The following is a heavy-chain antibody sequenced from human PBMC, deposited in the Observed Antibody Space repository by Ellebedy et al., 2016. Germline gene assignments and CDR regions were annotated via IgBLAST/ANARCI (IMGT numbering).Heavy chain of an antibody. CDR2: ISAVGETT. CDR3: AKSGGMGEWRLFQLDS. Sequence: GGSLRLXCAASRFTFSDYGMSWVRQAPGKGLEWVSSISAVGETTYYIDSVKGRFTISRDNSKNTLYLQMDGLSAEDTAAHYCAKSGGMGEWRLFQLDSWGQGTLVTVSS. J-gene: IGHJ4*02. CDR1: RFTFSDYG. D-gene: IGHD3-16*01. V-gene: IGHV3-23*02.